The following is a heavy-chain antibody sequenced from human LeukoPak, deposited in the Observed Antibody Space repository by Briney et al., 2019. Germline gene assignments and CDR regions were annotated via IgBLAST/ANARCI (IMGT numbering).Heavy chain of an antibody. Sequence: SETLSLTCTVSGGSIISHYWSWIRQPPGMGLEWIGYIYSSGSTDYNPSLRSRVTISVDTSKIQFSLKLSSVTAADTAVYYCAREGTTVTHFDYWGQGTLVTVSS. V-gene: IGHV4-59*11. CDR2: IYSSGST. CDR1: GGSIISHY. J-gene: IGHJ4*02. D-gene: IGHD4-17*01. CDR3: AREGTTVTHFDY.